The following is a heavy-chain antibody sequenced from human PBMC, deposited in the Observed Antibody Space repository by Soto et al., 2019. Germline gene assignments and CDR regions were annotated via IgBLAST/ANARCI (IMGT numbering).Heavy chain of an antibody. D-gene: IGHD4-17*01. Sequence: QLQLQESGSGLVKPSETLSLTCAVTGGSISSGGYSWSWIRQPPGKGLEWIGYIYHSGSTYYNPSLKSRVTISVDRSKNQFSLKLSSVTAADTAVYHCARVGTVTTSFDYWGQGTLVTVSS. CDR2: IYHSGST. CDR3: ARVGTVTTSFDY. CDR1: GGSISSGGYS. J-gene: IGHJ4*02. V-gene: IGHV4-30-2*01.